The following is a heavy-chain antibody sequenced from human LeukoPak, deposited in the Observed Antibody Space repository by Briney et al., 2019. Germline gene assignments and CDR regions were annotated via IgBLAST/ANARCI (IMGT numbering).Heavy chain of an antibody. Sequence: GGSLRLSCAASGFTFSSYGMHWVRQAPGKGLEWVAVISYDGSNKYYADSVKGRFTISRDNSKNTLYLQMNSLRAEDTAVYYCAKDRRYYYGSGSYYNVHYGMDVWGKGTTVTVSP. D-gene: IGHD3-10*01. J-gene: IGHJ6*04. V-gene: IGHV3-30*18. CDR2: ISYDGSNK. CDR3: AKDRRYYYGSGSYYNVHYGMDV. CDR1: GFTFSSYG.